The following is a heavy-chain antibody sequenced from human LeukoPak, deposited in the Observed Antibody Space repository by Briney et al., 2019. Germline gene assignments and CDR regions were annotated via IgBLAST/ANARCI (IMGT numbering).Heavy chain of an antibody. J-gene: IGHJ6*03. CDR2: IYYSGST. CDR1: GDSISSYY. CDR3: ARETSQKGAHYMDV. V-gene: IGHV4-59*01. Sequence: TSETLSLTCTVSGDSISSYYCSWIRQPPGKGLEWIGYIYYSGSTNYNPSLKSRVTISVDTSKNQFSLKLSSVTAADTAVYYCARETSQKGAHYMDVWGKGTTVTISS. D-gene: IGHD3-16*01.